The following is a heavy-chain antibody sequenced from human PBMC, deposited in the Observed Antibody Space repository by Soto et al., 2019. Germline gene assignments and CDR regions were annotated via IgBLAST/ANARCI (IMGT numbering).Heavy chain of an antibody. J-gene: IGHJ6*02. CDR1: GVSISSGGYY. D-gene: IGHD2-8*01. V-gene: IGHV4-31*03. CDR3: AKMEGRDAYYYYGMDV. CDR2: IYYSGRT. Sequence: PSETLSLTCTVSGVSISSGGYYWSWIRQHPGKGLEWIGNIYYSGRTYYNPSLKSRVILSVDTSKNHFSLTLRSVTAADSAMYYCAKMEGRDAYYYYGMDVWGRGXTVTVSS.